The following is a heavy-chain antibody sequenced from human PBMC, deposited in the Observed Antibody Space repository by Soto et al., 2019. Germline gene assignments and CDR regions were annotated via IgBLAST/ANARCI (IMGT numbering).Heavy chain of an antibody. CDR1: GGSIISGCYY. J-gene: IGHJ5*02. Sequence: LSLTCTVSGGSIISGCYYWSWTRQHPGKGLEWIGYIYYSGSTYYNPSLKSRVTISVDTSKNQFSLKLSSVTAADTAVYYCARMEQLVYLWFDPWGQGTLVTVSS. CDR3: ARMEQLVYLWFDP. V-gene: IGHV4-31*03. CDR2: IYYSGST. D-gene: IGHD6-6*01.